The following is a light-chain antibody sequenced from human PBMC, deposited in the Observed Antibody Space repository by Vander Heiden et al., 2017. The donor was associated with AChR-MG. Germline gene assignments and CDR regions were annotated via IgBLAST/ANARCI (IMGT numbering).Light chain of an antibody. CDR3: QQEYNAWT. CDR2: GAS. Sequence: PGERVTLSCRASQSVSSSYLTWYQQKPGQAPRLLIYGASTRATGIPARFSGSGSGTDFTLTISSLQPEDFAVYYCQQEYNAWTFGQGTKVEIK. J-gene: IGKJ1*01. CDR1: QSVSSSY. V-gene: IGKV3D-7*01.